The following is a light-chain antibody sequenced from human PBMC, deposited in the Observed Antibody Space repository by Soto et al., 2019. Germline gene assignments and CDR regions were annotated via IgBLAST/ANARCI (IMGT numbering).Light chain of an antibody. Sequence: DIPMTQSPSTLSGSVGDSVTITCRASQTISSWLAWYQQKPGKAPKLLIYKASTLKSGVPSRFSGIGPGTEFTLTTSSLQPDDFATYYCQHYTSYSEAFGQGTKVDIK. J-gene: IGKJ1*01. CDR2: KAS. CDR3: QHYTSYSEA. V-gene: IGKV1-5*03. CDR1: QTISSW.